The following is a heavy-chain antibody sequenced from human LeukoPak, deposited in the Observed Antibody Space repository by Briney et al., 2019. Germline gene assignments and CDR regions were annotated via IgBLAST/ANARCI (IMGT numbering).Heavy chain of an antibody. D-gene: IGHD1-26*01. V-gene: IGHV1-58*02. CDR1: GFTFTSSA. CDR3: AADHGTYDGKNADDAFDI. CDR2: IVVCSGNT. J-gene: IGHJ3*02. Sequence: ASVKVSCKASGFTFTSSAMQWVRQARGQRLEWIGWIVVCSGNTNYAQKFQERVTITRDMSTSTAYMELSSLRAEDTAVYYCAADHGTYDGKNADDAFDIWGQGTMVTVSS.